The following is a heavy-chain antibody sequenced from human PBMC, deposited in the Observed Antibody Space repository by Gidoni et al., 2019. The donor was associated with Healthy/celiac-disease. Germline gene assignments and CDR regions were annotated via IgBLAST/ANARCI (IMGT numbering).Heavy chain of an antibody. J-gene: IGHJ3*02. V-gene: IGHV3-21*01. Sequence: EVQLVESGGGLVKPGGSLRLSCAASGFTFSSYSMNWVRQAPGKGLEWVSSISSSGSTIYYADSVKGRFTISRDNAKNSLYLQMNSLRAEDTAVHYCARVAVYLSRNDAFDIWGQGTMVTVSS. D-gene: IGHD1-20*01. CDR3: ARVAVYLSRNDAFDI. CDR2: ISSSGSTI. CDR1: GFTFSSYS.